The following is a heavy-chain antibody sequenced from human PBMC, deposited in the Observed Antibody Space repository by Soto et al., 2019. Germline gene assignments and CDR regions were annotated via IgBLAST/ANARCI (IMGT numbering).Heavy chain of an antibody. CDR3: ARGRYCSGGSCPTAYYYMDI. CDR1: GFRVSSNY. Sequence: PGGSLRLSCAASGFRVSSNYMSWVRQAPGKGLEWVSLMYSRGSTYYADSVKGRFTITRDDSKNTLYLQMNSLRADDMAVYYCARGRYCSGGSCPTAYYYMDIWGKGTTVTVSS. D-gene: IGHD2-15*01. CDR2: MYSRGST. J-gene: IGHJ6*03. V-gene: IGHV3-66*01.